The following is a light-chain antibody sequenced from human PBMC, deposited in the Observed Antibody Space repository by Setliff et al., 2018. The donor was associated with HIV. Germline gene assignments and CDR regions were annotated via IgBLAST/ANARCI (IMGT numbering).Light chain of an antibody. CDR3: ASYAGDGVHDIYV. CDR2: ELS. V-gene: IGLV2-8*01. CDR1: SSDICSHNH. J-gene: IGLJ1*01. Sequence: QSALAQPPSASGSPGQSVAISCTGTSSDICSHNHVSWYQQYPGKAPKLMIYELSQRPSGVPDRFSGSKSGNTASLTVSGLQAEDEADYYCASYAGDGVHDIYVFGTGTKGTVL.